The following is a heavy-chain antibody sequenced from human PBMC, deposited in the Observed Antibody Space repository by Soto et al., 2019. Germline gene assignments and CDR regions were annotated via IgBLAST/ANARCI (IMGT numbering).Heavy chain of an antibody. D-gene: IGHD3-3*01. CDR2: IYYSGST. Sequence: SETLSPTRTVSGGSISRYYCRWIRQPPRKGLEWIGYIYYSGSTNYNPSLKSRVTISVDTSKNQFSLKLSSVTAADTAVYYCARGSIFDPYYYYGMDGWGQGTTVTFSS. J-gene: IGHJ6*02. CDR1: GGSISRYY. V-gene: IGHV4-59*01. CDR3: ARGSIFDPYYYYGMDG.